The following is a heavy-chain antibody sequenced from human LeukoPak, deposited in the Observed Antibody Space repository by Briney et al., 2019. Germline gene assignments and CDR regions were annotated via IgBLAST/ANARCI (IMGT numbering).Heavy chain of an antibody. CDR2: VSGSGDRM. CDR3: AKNRLQLDY. Sequence: GGSLRLSCAASGFTSSSYALNWVRQAPGKGLEWVATVSGSGDRMYHADSVKGRFTISRDNSKNTLYLQMNSLGAEDTAVYYCAKNRLQLDYWGQGTLVTVSS. D-gene: IGHD5-24*01. J-gene: IGHJ4*02. CDR1: GFTSSSYA. V-gene: IGHV3-23*01.